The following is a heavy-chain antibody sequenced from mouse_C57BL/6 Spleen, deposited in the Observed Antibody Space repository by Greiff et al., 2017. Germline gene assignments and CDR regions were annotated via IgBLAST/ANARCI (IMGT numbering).Heavy chain of an antibody. Sequence: VKLMESGAELVRPGASVTLSCKASGYTFTDYEMHWVKQTPVHGLEWIGAIDPETGGTAYNQKFKGKAILTADKSSSTAYMELRSLTSEDSAVYYCTRWDGSSRFDYWGQGTTLTVSS. CDR3: TRWDGSSRFDY. CDR1: GYTFTDYE. V-gene: IGHV1-15*01. CDR2: IDPETGGT. J-gene: IGHJ2*01. D-gene: IGHD1-1*01.